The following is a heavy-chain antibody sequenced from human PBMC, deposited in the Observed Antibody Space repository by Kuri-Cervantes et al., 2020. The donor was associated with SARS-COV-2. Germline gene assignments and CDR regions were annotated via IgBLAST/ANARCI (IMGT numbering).Heavy chain of an antibody. CDR1: GGSFSGFY. Sequence: SETLSLTCAVYGGSFSGFYWSWIRQAPGKGLEWIGEINHSGSANYSPSLKSRVTISVDTSKNQFSLKLSSVTAADTAVYYCARVMSTSSIAARPRPYYFDYWGQGTLVTVSS. V-gene: IGHV4-34*01. D-gene: IGHD6-6*01. J-gene: IGHJ4*02. CDR3: ARVMSTSSIAARPRPYYFDY. CDR2: INHSGSA.